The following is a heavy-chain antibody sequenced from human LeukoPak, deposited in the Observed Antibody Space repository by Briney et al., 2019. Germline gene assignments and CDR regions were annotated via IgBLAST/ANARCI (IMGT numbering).Heavy chain of an antibody. V-gene: IGHV1-8*01. CDR3: ARLGVYYDSSGYYYVY. CDR2: MNPNSGNT. CDR1: GYTFTSYD. D-gene: IGHD3-22*01. Sequence: ASVKVSCKASGYTFTSYDINWVRQATGQGLEWMGWMNPNSGNTGYAQEFQGRVTMTRNTSISTAYMELSSLRSEDTAVYYCARLGVYYDSSGYYYVYWGQGTLVTVSS. J-gene: IGHJ4*02.